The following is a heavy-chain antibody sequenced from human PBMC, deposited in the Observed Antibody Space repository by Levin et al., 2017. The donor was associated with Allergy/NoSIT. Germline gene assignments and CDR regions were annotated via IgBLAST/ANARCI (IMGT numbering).Heavy chain of an antibody. CDR1: GGSISSGDYY. V-gene: IGHV4-30-4*01. CDR3: AREGSYGPFDY. D-gene: IGHD5-18*01. Sequence: KPSETLSLTCTVSGGSISSGDYYWSWIRQPPGKGLEWIGYIYYSGSTYYNPSLKSRVTISVDTSKNQFSLKLSSVTAADTAVYYCAREGSYGPFDYWGQGTLVTVSS. J-gene: IGHJ4*02. CDR2: IYYSGST.